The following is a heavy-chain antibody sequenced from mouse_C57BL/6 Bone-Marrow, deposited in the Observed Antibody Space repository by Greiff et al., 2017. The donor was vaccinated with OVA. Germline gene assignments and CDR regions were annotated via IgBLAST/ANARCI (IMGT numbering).Heavy chain of an antibody. J-gene: IGHJ4*01. CDR1: GFTFSDYY. Sequence: EVKLQESGGGLVQPGGSLKLSCAASGFTFSDYYMYWVRQTPEKRLEWVAYISNGGGSTYYPDTVKGRFTISRDNAKNTLYLQMSRLKSEDTAMYYCARLKWLGAMDYWGQGTSVTVSS. CDR3: ARLKWLGAMDY. CDR2: ISNGGGST. D-gene: IGHD2-2*01. V-gene: IGHV5-12*01.